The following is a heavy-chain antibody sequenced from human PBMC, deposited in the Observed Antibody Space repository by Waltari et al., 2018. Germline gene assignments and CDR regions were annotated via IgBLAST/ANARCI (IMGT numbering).Heavy chain of an antibody. CDR2: IRYDGSNK. J-gene: IGHJ4*02. CDR1: GFTFSSYG. D-gene: IGHD7-27*01. Sequence: QVQLVESGGGVVQPGGSLRLSCAASGFTFSSYGMHWVRQAPGKGLEWVAFIRYDGSNKYYADSVKGRFTISRDNSKNTLYLQMNSLRAEDTAVYYCAGILTGDPYLDYWGQGTLVTVSS. CDR3: AGILTGDPYLDY. V-gene: IGHV3-30*02.